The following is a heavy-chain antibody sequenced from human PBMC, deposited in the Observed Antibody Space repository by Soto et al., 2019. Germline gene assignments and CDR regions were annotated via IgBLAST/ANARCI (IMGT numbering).Heavy chain of an antibody. CDR2: ISDDGSRA. CDR1: GFTFSMYW. J-gene: IGHJ4*02. Sequence: EVQLVESGGDLVQPGGSLRLSCTASGFTFSMYWMHWVRQVPGKGPEWVSRISDDGSRADYADSVKGRFTISRDNAKNPLYLEMHVLRADDTAVYYCTRGPRPSSVGTGAFWGQGTPVTVSS. CDR3: TRGPRPSSVGTGAF. V-gene: IGHV3-74*01. D-gene: IGHD3-10*01.